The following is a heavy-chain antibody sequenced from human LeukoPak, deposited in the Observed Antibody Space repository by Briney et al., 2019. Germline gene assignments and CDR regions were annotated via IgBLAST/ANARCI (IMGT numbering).Heavy chain of an antibody. V-gene: IGHV1-18*01. J-gene: IGHJ6*02. CDR3: ARDTIEGGWGSGSYRRMDV. CDR1: GYTFTSYG. CDR2: ISAYNGNT. D-gene: IGHD3-10*01. Sequence: ASVKVSCKASGYTFTSYGISWVRQAPGQGLEWMGWISAYNGNTNYAQKLQGRVTMTTDTSTSTAYMELRGLRSDDTAVYYCARDTIEGGWGSGSYRRMDVWGQGTTVTVSS.